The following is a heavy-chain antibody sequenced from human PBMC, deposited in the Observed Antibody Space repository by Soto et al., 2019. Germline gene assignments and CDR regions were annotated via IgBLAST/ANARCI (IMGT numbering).Heavy chain of an antibody. D-gene: IGHD2-21*02. J-gene: IGHJ6*02. CDR1: GFTFSSYG. CDR3: ARGLAYCGGDCYLSYYYYGMDV. CDR2: IWDDGSNK. V-gene: IGHV3-33*01. Sequence: QVQLVESGGGVVQPGRSLRLSCAASGFTFSSYGMHWVRQAPGKGLEWVAVIWDDGSNKYYADSVKGRFTISRDNSKNTLYLQMNSLRAEDTAVYYCARGLAYCGGDCYLSYYYYGMDVWGQGTTVTVSS.